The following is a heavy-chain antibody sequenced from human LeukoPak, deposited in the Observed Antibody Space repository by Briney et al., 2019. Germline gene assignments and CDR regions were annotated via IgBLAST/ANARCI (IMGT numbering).Heavy chain of an antibody. CDR3: ARNGGYCSGGSCYGRDYYYYYGMDV. CDR1: GGTFSSYA. J-gene: IGHJ6*02. D-gene: IGHD2-15*01. CDR2: IIPIFGTA. Sequence: ASVEVSCKASGGTFSSYAISWVRQAPGQGLERMGGIIPIFGTANYAQKFQGRVRITADESTSTAYMKLSSLRSEDTAVYYCARNGGYCSGGSCYGRDYYYYYGMDVWGQGTTVTVSS. V-gene: IGHV1-69*13.